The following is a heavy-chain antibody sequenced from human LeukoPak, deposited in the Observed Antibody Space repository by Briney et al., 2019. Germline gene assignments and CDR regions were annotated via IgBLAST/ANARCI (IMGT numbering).Heavy chain of an antibody. CDR1: VYTFTSYA. D-gene: IGHD4-17*01. CDR2: INACNGNT. V-gene: IGHV1-3*01. CDR3: ASPVPYGDYTFQH. Sequence: SSVKVSCKASVYTFTSYAMHWVRQAPGQRLEWMGWINACNGNTKYSQKFQGRVTITRDTSASTPDMELSSLTSEDTAVYYCASPVPYGDYTFQHWGQGTLVTVSS. J-gene: IGHJ1*01.